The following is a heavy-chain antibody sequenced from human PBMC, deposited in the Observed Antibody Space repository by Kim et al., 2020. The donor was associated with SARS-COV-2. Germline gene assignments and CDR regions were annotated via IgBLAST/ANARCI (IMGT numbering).Heavy chain of an antibody. D-gene: IGHD3-10*01. Sequence: SETLSLTCAVYGGSFSGYYWSWIRQPPGKGLEWIGEINHSGSTNYNPSLKSRVTISVDTSKNQFSLKLSSVTAADTAVYYCARGPPWFMNGSGSRFDYWGQGTLVTVSS. CDR1: GGSFSGYY. J-gene: IGHJ4*02. V-gene: IGHV4-34*01. CDR3: ARGPPWFMNGSGSRFDY. CDR2: INHSGST.